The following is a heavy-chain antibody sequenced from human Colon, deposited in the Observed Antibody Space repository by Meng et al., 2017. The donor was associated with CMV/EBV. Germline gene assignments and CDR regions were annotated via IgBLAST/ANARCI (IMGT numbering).Heavy chain of an antibody. Sequence: GESLKISCAASGFTFSSYWMSWVRQAPGKGLEWVANIKQDGSEKYYVDSVKGRFTISRDNAKNSLYLQMDSLRAEDTAVYYCARDRISYRVYYYYGMDVWGQGTTVTVSS. D-gene: IGHD3-10*01. CDR1: GFTFSSYW. CDR3: ARDRISYRVYYYYGMDV. J-gene: IGHJ6*01. V-gene: IGHV3-7*01. CDR2: IKQDGSEK.